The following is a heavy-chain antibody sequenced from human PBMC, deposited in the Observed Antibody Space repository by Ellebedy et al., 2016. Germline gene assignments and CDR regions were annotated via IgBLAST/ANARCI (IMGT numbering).Heavy chain of an antibody. D-gene: IGHD2-8*01. V-gene: IGHV3-48*04. J-gene: IGHJ3*02. CDR3: ASSNGHGFDI. CDR1: GFTFTSYS. Sequence: GGSLRLXXAVSGFTFTSYSMKWVRQTPGKGLEWVSYISPTSGSTIYYADSVKGRFTISRDNAKNTLYLQMNSLRAEDTAVYYCASSNGHGFDIWGQGTMVTVSS. CDR2: ISPTSGSTI.